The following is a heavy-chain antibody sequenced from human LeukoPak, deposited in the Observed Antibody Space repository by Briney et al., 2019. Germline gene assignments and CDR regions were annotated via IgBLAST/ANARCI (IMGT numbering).Heavy chain of an antibody. CDR2: ISSSSSYI. CDR3: ARDGEGDY. CDR1: GFTVSSNY. V-gene: IGHV3-21*01. Sequence: GGSLRLSCAASGFTVSSNYMSWVRQAPGKGLEWVSSISSSSSYIYYADSVKGRFTISRDNAKNSLYLQMNSLRAEDTAVYYCARDGEGDYWGQGTLVTVSS. J-gene: IGHJ4*02.